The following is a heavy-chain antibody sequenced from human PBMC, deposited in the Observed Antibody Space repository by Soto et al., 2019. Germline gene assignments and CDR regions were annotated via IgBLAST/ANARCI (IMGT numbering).Heavy chain of an antibody. J-gene: IGHJ4*02. Sequence: PGGSLRLSCAASGFTFSSYAMSWVRQAPGKRLEWVSAISGSGGSTYYADSVKGRFTISRDNSKNTLYLQMNSLRAEDTAVYYCAKEVHWSSTSCPWVFDYWGQGTLVTVSS. D-gene: IGHD2-2*01. V-gene: IGHV3-23*01. CDR3: AKEVHWSSTSCPWVFDY. CDR1: GFTFSSYA. CDR2: ISGSGGST.